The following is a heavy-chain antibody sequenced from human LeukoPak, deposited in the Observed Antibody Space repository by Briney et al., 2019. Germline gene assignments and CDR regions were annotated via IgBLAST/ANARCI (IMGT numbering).Heavy chain of an antibody. D-gene: IGHD6-19*01. CDR3: ARVVEGAVASPGDY. CDR1: GGSISSSSYY. V-gene: IGHV4-39*07. CDR2: IYYSGST. Sequence: SETLSLTCTVSGGSISSSSYYWGWIRQPPGKGLEWIGSIYYSGSTYYNPSLKSRVTISVDTSKNQFSLKLSSVTAADTAVYYCARVVEGAVASPGDYWGQGTLVTVSS. J-gene: IGHJ4*02.